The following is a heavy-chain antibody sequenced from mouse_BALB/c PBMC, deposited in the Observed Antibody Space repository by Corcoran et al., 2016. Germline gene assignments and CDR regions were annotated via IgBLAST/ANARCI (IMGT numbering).Heavy chain of an antibody. CDR3: ASNGTYYFDY. V-gene: IGHV3-6*02. CDR2: ISYDGRN. J-gene: IGHJ2*01. D-gene: IGHD2-1*01. Sequence: DVQLRESGRGLVKRSQSLSLACSVDGYSITSGYDWNWIRQFPGNKLEWMGYISYDGRNNYNPSLKNRISITRDTSKNQFFLKLNSVTTEDTSTYYCASNGTYYFDYWGQGTTLPVSS. CDR1: GYSITSGYD.